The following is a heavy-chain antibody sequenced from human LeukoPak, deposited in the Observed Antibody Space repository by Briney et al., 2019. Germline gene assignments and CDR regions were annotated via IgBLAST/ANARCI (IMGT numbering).Heavy chain of an antibody. CDR2: IKQDGSER. CDR1: GFTFSSYW. V-gene: IGHV3-7*01. D-gene: IGHD6-19*01. J-gene: IGHJ4*02. CDR3: ARVAVAGLHYFDY. Sequence: GGSLRLSCAASGFTFSSYWMSWVRQAPGKGLEWVAIIKQDGSERYYVDSVKGRFTISRDNAKNSLYLQMNSLRAEDTAVYYCARVAVAGLHYFDYWGQGTLVTVSS.